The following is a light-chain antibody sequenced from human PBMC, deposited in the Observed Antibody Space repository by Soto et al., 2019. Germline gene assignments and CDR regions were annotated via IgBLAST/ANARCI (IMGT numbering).Light chain of an antibody. J-gene: IGKJ1*01. CDR1: QRVRSSTNKENY. CDR2: WAS. Sequence: DIVMTQSPDSLAVSLGERATINCKSSQRVRSSTNKENYLSWYQQKPGQPPKLLFYWASTRESGVPDRFSGSGSGTDFTLTVSSLQAEDVAVYYFQQYYGTPRTFGQGTKVEIK. CDR3: QQYYGTPRT. V-gene: IGKV4-1*01.